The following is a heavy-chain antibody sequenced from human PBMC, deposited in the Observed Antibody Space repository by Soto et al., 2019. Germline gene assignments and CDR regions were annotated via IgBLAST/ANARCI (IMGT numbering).Heavy chain of an antibody. CDR2: ISAYNGNT. CDR1: GGTFSSYT. V-gene: IGHV1-18*01. J-gene: IGHJ3*02. CDR3: ARDWYYGDWRAFDI. Sequence: ASVKVSCKASGGTFSSYTISWVRQAPGQGLEWMGWISAYNGNTNYAQKLQGRVTMTTDTSTSTAYMELRSLRSDDTAVYYCARDWYYGDWRAFDIWGQGTMVTVSS. D-gene: IGHD4-17*01.